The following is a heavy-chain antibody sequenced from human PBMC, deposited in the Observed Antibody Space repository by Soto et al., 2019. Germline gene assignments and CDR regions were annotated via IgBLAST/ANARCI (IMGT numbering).Heavy chain of an antibody. Sequence: PSETLSLTCTVSGGSISSSSYYWGWIRQPPGKGLEWIGSIYYSGSTYYNPSLKSRVTISVDTSKNQFSLKLSSVTAADTAVYYCAGPGYYDILTGYPNWFDPWGQGTLVTVSS. CDR3: AGPGYYDILTGYPNWFDP. V-gene: IGHV4-39*01. D-gene: IGHD3-9*01. CDR2: IYYSGST. CDR1: GGSISSSSYY. J-gene: IGHJ5*02.